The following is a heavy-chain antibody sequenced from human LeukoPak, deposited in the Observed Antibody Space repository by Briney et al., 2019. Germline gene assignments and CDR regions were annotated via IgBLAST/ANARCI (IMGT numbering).Heavy chain of an antibody. J-gene: IGHJ1*01. CDR1: GFTFSSYG. CDR2: ISYDGSNK. D-gene: IGHD6-13*01. Sequence: GSLRLSCAASGFTFSSYGMHWVRQAPGKGLEWVAVISYDGSNKYYADSVKGRFTISRDNSKNTLYLQMNSLRAEDTAVYYCAKGAVAAAVIPEYFQHWGQGTLVTVSS. CDR3: AKGAVAAAVIPEYFQH. V-gene: IGHV3-30*18.